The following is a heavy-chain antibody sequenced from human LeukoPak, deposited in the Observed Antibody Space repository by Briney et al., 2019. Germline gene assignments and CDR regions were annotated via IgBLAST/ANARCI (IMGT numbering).Heavy chain of an antibody. CDR1: GFTFSSYW. CDR2: IKQDGSEK. D-gene: IGHD3-22*01. Sequence: PGGSLRLSCAASGFTFSSYWMSWVRQAPGKGLEWVANIKQDGSEKYYVDSVEGRFTIARDNAKNSLYLQMNSLRAEDTAVYYCARAYDSSGYYFKYYYYYYGMDVWGQGTTVTVSS. J-gene: IGHJ6*02. V-gene: IGHV3-7*01. CDR3: ARAYDSSGYYFKYYYYYYGMDV.